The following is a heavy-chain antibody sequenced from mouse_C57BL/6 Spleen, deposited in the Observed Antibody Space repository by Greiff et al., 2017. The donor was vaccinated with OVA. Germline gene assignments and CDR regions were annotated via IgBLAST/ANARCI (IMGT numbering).Heavy chain of an antibody. CDR3: ARGRITTVVADFDY. V-gene: IGHV1-69*01. J-gene: IGHJ2*01. CDR1: GYTFTSYW. Sequence: VQLQQPGAELVMPGASVKLSCKASGYTFTSYWMHWVKQRPGQGLEWIGEIDPSDSFTNYNQNVKGKSTLTVDKSSSTAYMQLSSLTSEDSAVYYCARGRITTVVADFDYWGQGTTLTVSS. D-gene: IGHD1-1*01. CDR2: IDPSDSFT.